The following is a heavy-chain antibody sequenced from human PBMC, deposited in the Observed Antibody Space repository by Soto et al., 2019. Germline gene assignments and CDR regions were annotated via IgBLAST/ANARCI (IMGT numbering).Heavy chain of an antibody. CDR2: INPNSGGT. V-gene: IGHV1-2*04. J-gene: IGHJ4*02. CDR3: ARDRGYSSGWYDY. Sequence: ASVKVSCKASGYTFTGYYMHWVRQAPGQGLEWMGWINPNSGGTNYAQKFQGWVTMTRDTSISTAYMELSRLRSDDTAVYYCARDRGYSSGWYDYWGQGTLVTVSS. D-gene: IGHD6-19*01. CDR1: GYTFTGYY.